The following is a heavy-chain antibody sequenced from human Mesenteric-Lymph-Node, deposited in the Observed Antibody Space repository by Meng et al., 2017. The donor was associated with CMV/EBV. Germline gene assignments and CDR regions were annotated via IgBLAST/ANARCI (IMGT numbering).Heavy chain of an antibody. Sequence: KGSGYSCSNYWIGWVRQMPGKGLELMGIIYPDDSDIRYNPSFQGQVTISADKSTSTAYLQWSSLKASDTAIYYCARGLVAAAGASDYWGQGTLVTVSS. D-gene: IGHD6-13*01. CDR1: GYSCSNYW. CDR3: ARGLVAAAGASDY. V-gene: IGHV5-51*01. CDR2: IYPDDSDI. J-gene: IGHJ4*02.